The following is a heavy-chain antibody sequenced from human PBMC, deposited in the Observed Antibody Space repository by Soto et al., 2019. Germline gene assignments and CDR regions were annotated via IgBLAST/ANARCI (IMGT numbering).Heavy chain of an antibody. D-gene: IGHD2-2*01. CDR1: GYSFTSYW. J-gene: IGHJ6*02. V-gene: IGHV5-51*01. CDR3: ARLGQVNPAPYGMDV. CDR2: IFRGDSGT. Sequence: GESLKISCTGSGYSFTSYWVAWVRQMPGTGLEWMGVIFRGDSGTRYSPSFQGQVTISADKSISTAFLQLNSLRASDTAIYYCARLGQVNPAPYGMDVWGQGTTVTVSS.